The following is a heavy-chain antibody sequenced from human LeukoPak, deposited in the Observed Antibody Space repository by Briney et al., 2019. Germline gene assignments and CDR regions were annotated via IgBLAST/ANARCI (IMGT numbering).Heavy chain of an antibody. V-gene: IGHV4-61*10. CDR1: GDSISSGDYY. CDR3: ARTTEGGYTYNYFYYYYMDV. D-gene: IGHD5-18*01. J-gene: IGHJ6*03. Sequence: SETLSLTCTVSGDSISSGDYYWSWIRQPAGKGLEWIGEINHSGSTNYNPSLKSRVTISVDTSKNQFSLKLSSVTAADTAVYYCARTTEGGYTYNYFYYYYMDVWGKGTTVTISS. CDR2: INHSGST.